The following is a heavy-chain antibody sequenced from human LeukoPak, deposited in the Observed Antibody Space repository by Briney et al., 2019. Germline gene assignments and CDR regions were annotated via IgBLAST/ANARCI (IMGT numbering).Heavy chain of an antibody. D-gene: IGHD2-2*01. CDR1: GGSISSSSYY. CDR2: IYYSGST. CDR3: ATVAPAVRTLDY. V-gene: IGHV4-39*01. J-gene: IGHJ4*02. Sequence: PSETLSLTCTVSGGSISSSSYYWGWIRQPPGKGLEWIGSIYYSGSTYYNPSLKSRVTISVDTSKNQFSLKLSSVTAADTAVYYCATVAPAVRTLDYWGQGTLVTVSS.